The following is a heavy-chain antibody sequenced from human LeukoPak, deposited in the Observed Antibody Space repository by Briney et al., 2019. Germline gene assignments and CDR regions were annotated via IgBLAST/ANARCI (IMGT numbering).Heavy chain of an antibody. CDR1: GFTFSSYT. CDR2: ITTGDGNT. Sequence: GGSLRLSCTASGFTFSSYTMTWVRQAPGKGLKWVSTITTGDGNTYYADSVKGRFTVSRDDSKNTLYLQMNSLRAEDTAVYYCVSALVAGTTHWGQGTLVTVSS. D-gene: IGHD6-19*01. J-gene: IGHJ4*02. CDR3: VSALVAGTTH. V-gene: IGHV3-23*01.